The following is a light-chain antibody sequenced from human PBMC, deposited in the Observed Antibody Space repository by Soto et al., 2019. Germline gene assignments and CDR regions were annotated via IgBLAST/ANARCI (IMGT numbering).Light chain of an antibody. CDR3: ATWDSSLSGGV. J-gene: IGLJ1*01. V-gene: IGLV1-51*02. CDR2: EDN. CDR1: SSNIENNY. Sequence: QSVLTQPPSVSAAPGQKVTISCSGSSSNIENNYVSWYRQLPGTAPTLLIYEDNKRPSGIPDRFSGSKSGTSATLGITGLETGDGADYYCATWDSSLSGGVFGTGTKLTVL.